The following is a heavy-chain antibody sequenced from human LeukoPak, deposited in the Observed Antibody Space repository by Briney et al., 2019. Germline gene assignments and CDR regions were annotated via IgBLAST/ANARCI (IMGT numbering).Heavy chain of an antibody. CDR1: GGSISSGSYY. V-gene: IGHV4-61*02. CDR3: ARVGVARGFDY. Sequence: PSETLSLTCTVSGGSISSGSYYWSWIRQPAGKGLEWIGRIYTSGSTNYNPSLKSRVTISVDTSKNQFSLKLNSVTAADTAVYYCARVGVARGFDYWGQGTLVTVSS. D-gene: IGHD3-10*01. CDR2: IYTSGST. J-gene: IGHJ4*02.